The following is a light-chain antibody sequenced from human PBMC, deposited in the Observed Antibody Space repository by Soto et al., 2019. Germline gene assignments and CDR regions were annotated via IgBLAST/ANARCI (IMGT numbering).Light chain of an antibody. V-gene: IGLV2-14*01. Sequence: QSALTQPASVSGSPGQSIAISCTGTSSDIGAYNYVSWYQQYPGKAPKLMIYDVSNRPSGVSDRFSGSKSGNTASLTISGLQAEDEAEYYCSSFTSSSTYVFGTGTQLTVL. CDR3: SSFTSSSTYV. J-gene: IGLJ1*01. CDR1: SSDIGAYNY. CDR2: DVS.